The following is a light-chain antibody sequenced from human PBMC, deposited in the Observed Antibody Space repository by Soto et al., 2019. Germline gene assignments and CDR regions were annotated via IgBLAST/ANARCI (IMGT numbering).Light chain of an antibody. CDR3: LQSDNLPLT. CDR1: QAIKNF. CDR2: DAS. Sequence: DFQMTQSPSSLSASVGDRVTITCRATQAIKNFLNWYQQKPGRAPKLLISDASTLQRGVPSRFSGSGSGTHFTFVISSLQPEDVGTYYCLQSDNLPLTFGQGTRLDIK. V-gene: IGKV1-33*01. J-gene: IGKJ5*01.